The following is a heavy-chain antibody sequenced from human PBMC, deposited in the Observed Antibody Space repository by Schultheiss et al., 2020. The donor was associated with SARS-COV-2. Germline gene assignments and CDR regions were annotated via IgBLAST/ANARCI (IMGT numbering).Heavy chain of an antibody. CDR2: IYTSGST. D-gene: IGHD6-19*01. CDR1: GGSISSYY. V-gene: IGHV4-4*07. J-gene: IGHJ4*02. Sequence: GSLRLSCTVSGGSISSYYWSWIRQPAGKGLEWIGRIYTSGSTNYNPSLKSRVTISVDTSKNQFSLKLSSVTAADTAVYYCARDQPGWGTSDWGQGSLVTVSS. CDR3: ARDQPGWGTSD.